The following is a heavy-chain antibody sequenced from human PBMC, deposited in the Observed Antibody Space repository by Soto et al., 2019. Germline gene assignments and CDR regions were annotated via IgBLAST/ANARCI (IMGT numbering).Heavy chain of an antibody. V-gene: IGHV1-69*19. CDR1: GGTFKTYA. CDR3: AREVQVHTPAFVY. J-gene: IGHJ4*02. D-gene: IGHD3-10*01. Sequence: HVQLVQSGDEMKKPGSSVKFSCQSSGGTFKTYAMNWVRQAPGQGPQWMGDISPMFGAANYATKFQGRVTITADESTATSYMQLSSMTSEETALYFCAREVQVHTPAFVYWGQGTVVTVSS. CDR2: ISPMFGAA.